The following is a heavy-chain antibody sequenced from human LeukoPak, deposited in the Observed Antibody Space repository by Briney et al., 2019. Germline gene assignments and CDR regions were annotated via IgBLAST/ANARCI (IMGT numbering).Heavy chain of an antibody. CDR1: GFTFNRHW. J-gene: IGHJ4*02. D-gene: IGHD3-22*01. V-gene: IGHV3-7*03. CDR3: ATSSGYSPY. CDR2: IKPDGSEK. Sequence: GGSLRLSCAASGFTFNRHWMSWVRQAPGKGPEWMATIKPDGSEKHYVDSVKGRFIISRDNAENSLSLQMNSLRAEDTAVYYCATSSGYSPYWGQGTLVTVSS.